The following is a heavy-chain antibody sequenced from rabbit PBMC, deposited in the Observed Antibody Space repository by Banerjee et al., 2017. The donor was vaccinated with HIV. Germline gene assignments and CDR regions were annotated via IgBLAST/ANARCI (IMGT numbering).Heavy chain of an antibody. J-gene: IGHJ2*01. V-gene: IGHV1S47*01. Sequence: QEHLEESGGDLVKPEGSLTLTCTASGLDFSTYSMSWVRQAPGKGLEWIGYIDPVFGSTSYASWVNGRFTICRSTSLNTVDLKMTSLTAADTATYFCARGDGYGGDAYAAIDGLDPRGPGTLVTV. CDR1: GLDFSTYS. D-gene: IGHD6-1*01. CDR2: IDPVFGST. CDR3: ARGDGYGGDAYAAIDGLDP.